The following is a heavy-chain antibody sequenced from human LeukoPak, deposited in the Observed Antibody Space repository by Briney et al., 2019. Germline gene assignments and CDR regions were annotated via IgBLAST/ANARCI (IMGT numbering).Heavy chain of an antibody. CDR1: GFTVRDYA. D-gene: IGHD1-26*01. J-gene: IGHJ4*02. Sequence: PGGSLRLSCAASGFTVRDYALSWFRQATGKGLEWVGFIRTEAYGATTQYAASVKGRFTISRDDSTNIAYLEMSSLKTEDTAVYHCSRVYSMSSQRSDYWGQGTLVTVSS. CDR2: IRTEAYGATT. CDR3: SRVYSMSSQRSDY. V-gene: IGHV3-49*03.